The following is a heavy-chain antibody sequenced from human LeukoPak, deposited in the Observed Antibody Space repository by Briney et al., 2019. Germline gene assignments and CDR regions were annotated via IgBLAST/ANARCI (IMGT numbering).Heavy chain of an antibody. J-gene: IGHJ4*02. V-gene: IGHV3-23*01. CDR3: AKDIVVVVAASFDY. D-gene: IGHD2-15*01. Sequence: GGSLRLSCAASGFTFSSYAMSWVRQAPGKGLEWVSAISGSGGSTYYADSVKGRFTISRHNSKNTLYLQMNSLRAEDTAVYYCAKDIVVVVAASFDYWGQGTLVTVSS. CDR1: GFTFSSYA. CDR2: ISGSGGST.